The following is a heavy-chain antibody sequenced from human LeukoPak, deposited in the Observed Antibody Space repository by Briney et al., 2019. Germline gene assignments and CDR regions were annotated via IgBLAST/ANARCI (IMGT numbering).Heavy chain of an antibody. V-gene: IGHV4-31*03. CDR1: GGSISSGGYY. J-gene: IGHJ4*02. CDR3: ARDRSYYGSVTYYFDY. Sequence: SETLSLTFTVSGGSISSGGYYWSWIRQHPGKGLEWIGYIYYSGSTYYNPSLKSRVTISVDTSKNQFSLKLSSVTAADTAVYYCARDRSYYGSVTYYFDYWGQGTLVTVSS. D-gene: IGHD3-10*01. CDR2: IYYSGST.